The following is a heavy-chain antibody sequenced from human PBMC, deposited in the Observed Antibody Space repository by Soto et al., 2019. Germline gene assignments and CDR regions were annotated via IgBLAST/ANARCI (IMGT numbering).Heavy chain of an antibody. CDR3: ARVGPYDFWTSYFDS. V-gene: IGHV3-30*03. J-gene: IGHJ4*02. CDR2: ISSDGNHI. D-gene: IGHD3-3*01. CDR1: AFSISVFG. Sequence: GGSLRLSCAASAFSISVFGMHWVRQAPGKGLEWVAVISSDGNHIYYTDSVKGRFTISRDNSKNALYLQMNSLRPEDTAVYYCARVGPYDFWTSYFDSWGQGTLVTVSS.